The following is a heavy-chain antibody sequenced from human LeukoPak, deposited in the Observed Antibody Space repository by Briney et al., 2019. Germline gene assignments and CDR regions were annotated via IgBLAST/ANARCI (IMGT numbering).Heavy chain of an antibody. Sequence: GGSLRLSCAASGFTFNNAWMNWVRQAPGKGLEWVAVISYDGSKKYYADSVKGRFTISRDNSKNTLNLQMNSLRPEDTAVYYSAKAYYYDSGGYPNNWFDPWGQGTLVTVSS. CDR3: AKAYYYDSGGYPNNWFDP. CDR2: ISYDGSKK. CDR1: GFTFNNAW. J-gene: IGHJ5*02. V-gene: IGHV3-30*18. D-gene: IGHD3-22*01.